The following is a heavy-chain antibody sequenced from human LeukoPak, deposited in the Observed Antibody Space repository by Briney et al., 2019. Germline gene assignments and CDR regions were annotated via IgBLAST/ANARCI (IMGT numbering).Heavy chain of an antibody. J-gene: IGHJ4*02. V-gene: IGHV1-46*01. CDR2: INPSGGAT. Sequence: GASVKVSCKASGYTFTNYYLQWVRQAPGQGLEWMGIINPSGGATSYAQKFQGRVTLTRDTSTSTVYMELSSLRSEDTAVYYCARAXXXXXXGXYPXGDSXGQGTLVT. CDR3: ARAXXXXXXGXYPXGDS. CDR1: GYTFTNYY.